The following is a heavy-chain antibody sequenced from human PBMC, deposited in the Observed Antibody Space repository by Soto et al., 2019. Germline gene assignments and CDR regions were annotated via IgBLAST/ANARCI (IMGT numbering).Heavy chain of an antibody. CDR2: YHSGGST. Sequence: QVQLQESGSGLVKPSQSLSLTCTVSGVSLNTADTWWSWIRQSPGKGLEFIGYYHSGGSTYYDASSMRRVIISEDTANCQFSLKLSSVTVADTPLYFCVRSRQIESGNDYGLDVWGQGTKVTVSS. J-gene: IGHJ6*02. V-gene: IGHV4-30-4*01. D-gene: IGHD2-15*01. CDR1: GVSLNTADTW. CDR3: VRSRQIESGNDYGLDV.